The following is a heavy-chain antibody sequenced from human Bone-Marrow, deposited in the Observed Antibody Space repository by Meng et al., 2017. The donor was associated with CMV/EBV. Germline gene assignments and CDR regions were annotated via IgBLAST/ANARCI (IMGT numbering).Heavy chain of an antibody. Sequence: SVKVSCKASGGTFSSYAISWVRQAPGQGLEWMGGIIPIFGTANYAQKFQGRVTITTDESTSTAYMELSSLRSDDTAVYYCARDYKYYYGSGSFLPQGYWGQGTLVTVSS. D-gene: IGHD3-10*01. J-gene: IGHJ4*02. CDR2: IIPIFGTA. CDR3: ARDYKYYYGSGSFLPQGY. V-gene: IGHV1-69*05. CDR1: GGTFSSYA.